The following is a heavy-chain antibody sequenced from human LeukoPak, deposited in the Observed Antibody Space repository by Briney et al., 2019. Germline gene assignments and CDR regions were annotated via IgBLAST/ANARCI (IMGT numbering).Heavy chain of an antibody. CDR3: ARDTGYCGGDCPFDY. J-gene: IGHJ4*02. Sequence: GGSLRLSCAASGFTFSSYWMHWVRQAPGKGLVWVSRINSDGSSTSYADSVKGRFTISRDNAKNTLYLQMNSLRAEDTAVYYCARDTGYCGGDCPFDYWGQGTPVTVSS. D-gene: IGHD2-21*02. V-gene: IGHV3-74*01. CDR1: GFTFSSYW. CDR2: INSDGSST.